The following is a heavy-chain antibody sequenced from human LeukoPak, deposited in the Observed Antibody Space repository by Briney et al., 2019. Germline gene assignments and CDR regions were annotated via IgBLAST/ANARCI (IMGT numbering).Heavy chain of an antibody. CDR2: INHSGST. D-gene: IGHD6-13*01. J-gene: IGHJ4*02. Sequence: PSETLSLTCAVYGGSFSGYYWSWIRQPPGKGLEWIGEINHSGSTNYNPSLKSRVTISVDTSKNQFSLRVSSVTAADTAVYYCAARAAAAHTGDYWSQGTLVTVSS. CDR1: GGSFSGYY. V-gene: IGHV4-34*01. CDR3: AARAAAAHTGDY.